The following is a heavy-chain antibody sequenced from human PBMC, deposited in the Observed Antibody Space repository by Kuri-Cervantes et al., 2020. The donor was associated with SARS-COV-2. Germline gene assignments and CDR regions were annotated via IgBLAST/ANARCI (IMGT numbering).Heavy chain of an antibody. J-gene: IGHJ3*02. CDR3: ARDPSAVVTPPDSDAFDI. Sequence: GSLRLSCTVSGGSISSSSYYWGWIRQPPGKGLEWIGSIYHSGNTYYNPSLKSRVTISVDTSKNQFSLKLSSVTAADTAVYYCARDPSAVVTPPDSDAFDIWGQGTMVTVSS. CDR2: IYHSGNT. V-gene: IGHV4-39*07. D-gene: IGHD4-23*01. CDR1: GGSISSSSYY.